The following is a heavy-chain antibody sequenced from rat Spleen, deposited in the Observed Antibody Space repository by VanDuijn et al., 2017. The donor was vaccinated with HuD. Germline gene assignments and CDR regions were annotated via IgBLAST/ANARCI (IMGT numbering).Heavy chain of an antibody. D-gene: IGHD5-1*01. V-gene: IGHV2-72*01. J-gene: IGHJ3*01. CDR2: IWSGGST. CDR3: ARDRWGWFAY. CDR1: GFSLTSNG. Sequence: QVQLKESGPGLMQPSETLSLTCTVSGFSLTSNGVGWVRQPLGKGLVWMGTIWSGGSTKYNSALKSRLSISRDTSKSQVFLKMNSLQTEDTATYHCARDRWGWFAYWGQGTLVTVSS.